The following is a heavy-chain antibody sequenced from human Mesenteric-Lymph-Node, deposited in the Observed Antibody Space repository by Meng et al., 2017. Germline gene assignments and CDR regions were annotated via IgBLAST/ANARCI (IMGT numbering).Heavy chain of an antibody. D-gene: IGHD5-18*01. V-gene: IGHV1-18*01. CDR1: GYTFTSYG. J-gene: IGHJ2*01. CDR2: ISAYNGNT. CDR3: AWAVYSYGSWWYFDL. Sequence: QVQVVQSGAEVKKPGAPVKVSCKASGYTFTSYGISWVRQAPGQGLELMGWISAYNGNTNYAQKLQGRVTMTTDTSTSTAYMELRSLRSDDTAVYYCAWAVYSYGSWWYFDLWGRGTLVTVSS.